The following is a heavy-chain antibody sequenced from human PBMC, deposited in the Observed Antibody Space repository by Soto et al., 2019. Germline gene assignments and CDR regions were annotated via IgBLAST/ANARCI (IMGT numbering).Heavy chain of an antibody. CDR3: AKDQISHFWSGFPPYYSYPMDV. CDR1: GFSFSNYG. V-gene: IGHV3-30*18. Sequence: QVQLVESGGGVIQPGKSLRLSCAASGFSFSNYGMHWVRLAPGRGLEWVAVISYDGSTKYYGDSVKGRFTISRDNSINTLYLQMNSLRAEDTALYYCAKDQISHFWSGFPPYYSYPMDVWGPGTTVTVSS. D-gene: IGHD3-3*02. J-gene: IGHJ6*02. CDR2: ISYDGSTK.